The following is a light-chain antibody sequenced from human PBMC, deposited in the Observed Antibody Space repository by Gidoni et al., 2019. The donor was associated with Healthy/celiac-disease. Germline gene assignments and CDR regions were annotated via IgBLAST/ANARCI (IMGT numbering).Light chain of an antibody. CDR1: QSVSSY. Sequence: EIALTQSPATLSLSPGERATLSCRASQSVSSYLAWYQQKPGLAPRLLIYDASNRATGIPARFSGSGSGTDFTLTISSLEPEDFAVYYCQQRSNWPPLTFGGGTKVEIK. CDR3: QQRSNWPPLT. CDR2: DAS. J-gene: IGKJ4*01. V-gene: IGKV3-11*01.